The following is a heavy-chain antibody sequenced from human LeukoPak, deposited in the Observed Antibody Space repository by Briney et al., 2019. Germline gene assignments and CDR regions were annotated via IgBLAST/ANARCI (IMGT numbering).Heavy chain of an antibody. V-gene: IGHV4-59*01. CDR1: GGSISSYY. CDR2: IYYSGST. D-gene: IGHD2-2*01. Sequence: PSETLSLTCTVAGGSISSYYWIWLRQPPGKGREGIGYIYYSGSTNDNPSLKSRITISEDTSKNHFAVKVNSVTDEDTAVYYCARTTEDCSRNSCYQYWFDPWGQGTMVTVSS. CDR3: ARTTEDCSRNSCYQYWFDP. J-gene: IGHJ5*02.